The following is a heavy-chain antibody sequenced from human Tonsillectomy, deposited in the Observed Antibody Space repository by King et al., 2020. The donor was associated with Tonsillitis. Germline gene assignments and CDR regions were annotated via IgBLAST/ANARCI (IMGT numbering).Heavy chain of an antibody. Sequence: QLVQSGAEVKKPGESLKISCKGSGYSFTSYWIGWVRQMPGKGLEWMGIIYPVDSNTRYSPSFQGQVTISADKSISTAYLQWSSLKASDTAMYYCARLGIVTGQGSSAFEIWGQGTMVTVSS. V-gene: IGHV5-51*01. CDR1: GYSFTSYW. J-gene: IGHJ3*02. D-gene: IGHD3-9*01. CDR3: ARLGIVTGQGSSAFEI. CDR2: IYPVDSNT.